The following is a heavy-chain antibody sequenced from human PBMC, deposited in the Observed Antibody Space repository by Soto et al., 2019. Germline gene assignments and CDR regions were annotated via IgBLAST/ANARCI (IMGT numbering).Heavy chain of an antibody. D-gene: IGHD3-10*01. CDR2: INMDGTRT. V-gene: IGHV3-74*01. CDR3: ARGGLGSYLLDY. CDR1: GFTFNSYW. J-gene: IGHJ4*02. Sequence: EVQLVESGGGSVQPGGSLRLSYAASGFTFNSYWVHWVRQVPGKGLVWLSRINMDGTRTNYADSVKGRFAISRDNAKNTVYLQMNSLGVEDSAAYYCARGGLGSYLLDYWGQGTLVSVSS.